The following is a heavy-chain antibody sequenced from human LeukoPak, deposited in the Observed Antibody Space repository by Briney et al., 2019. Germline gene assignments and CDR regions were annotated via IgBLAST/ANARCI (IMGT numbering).Heavy chain of an antibody. V-gene: IGHV3-7*03. D-gene: IGHD3-10*01. Sequence: GGSLRLSCAASGFTFSYHWMTWVRQAPGKGLEWVANIKNDGAVKNYVDSVKGRFTISRDNAKNSLYLQMNSLRAEDTAVYYCARDRRMVRGVIADYWGQGTLVTVSS. J-gene: IGHJ4*02. CDR2: IKNDGAVK. CDR1: GFTFSYHW. CDR3: ARDRRMVRGVIADY.